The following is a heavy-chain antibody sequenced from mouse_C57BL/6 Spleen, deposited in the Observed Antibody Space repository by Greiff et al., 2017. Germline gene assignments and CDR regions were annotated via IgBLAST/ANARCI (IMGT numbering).Heavy chain of an antibody. Sequence: QVQLQQSGAELVKPGASVKMSCKASGYTFTSYWITWVKQRPGQGLEWIGDIYPGSGSTNYNEKFKSKATLTVDTSSSTAYMQLSSLTSEDSAVYDCSSDYSNYGGFAYWGQGTLVTVSA. CDR3: SSDYSNYGGFAY. CDR1: GYTFTSYW. J-gene: IGHJ3*01. D-gene: IGHD2-5*01. V-gene: IGHV1-55*01. CDR2: IYPGSGST.